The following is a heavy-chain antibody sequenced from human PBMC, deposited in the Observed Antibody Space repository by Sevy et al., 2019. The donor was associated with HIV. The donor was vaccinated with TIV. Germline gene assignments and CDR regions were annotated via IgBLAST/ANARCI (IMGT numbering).Heavy chain of an antibody. Sequence: GGSLRLSCAASGFIFSTYSMHWVRQAPGKGLEWVAAISYDGNNKYYADSVKGRFTISRDNPKNTLFLQLNSLRPEDTAVYYCARAYSSWFGTVDYWGQGTLVTVSS. CDR2: ISYDGNNK. CDR1: GFIFSTYS. V-gene: IGHV3-30-3*01. CDR3: ARAYSSWFGTVDY. D-gene: IGHD6-13*01. J-gene: IGHJ4*02.